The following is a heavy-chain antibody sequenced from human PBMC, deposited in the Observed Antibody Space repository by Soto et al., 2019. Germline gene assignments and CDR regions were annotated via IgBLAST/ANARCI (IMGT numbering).Heavy chain of an antibody. CDR2: ISGSGGST. CDR1: GFTFSSYA. D-gene: IGHD1-1*01. V-gene: IGHV3-23*01. CDR3: SRGTRVFTGPNWFDP. J-gene: IGHJ5*02. Sequence: PGGSLRLSCAASGFTFSSYAMSWVRQAPGKGLEWVSAISGSGGSTYYADSVKGRFTISRDNSKNTLYLQMNSLRAEDTAVYYCSRGTRVFTGPNWFDPWGQGTLVTVSS.